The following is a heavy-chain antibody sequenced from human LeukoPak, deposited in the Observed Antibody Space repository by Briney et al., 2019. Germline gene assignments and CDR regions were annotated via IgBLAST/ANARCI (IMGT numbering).Heavy chain of an antibody. CDR3: ARDSSGYYLGAFDI. D-gene: IGHD3-22*01. CDR2: INHSGST. Sequence: SETLSLTCTVSCDSISSSSYYWEWIRQPPGKGLEWIGEINHSGSTNYNPSLKSRVTISVDTSKNQFSLKLSSVTAADTAVYYCARDSSGYYLGAFDIWGQGTMVTVSS. CDR1: CDSISSSSYY. J-gene: IGHJ3*02. V-gene: IGHV4-39*07.